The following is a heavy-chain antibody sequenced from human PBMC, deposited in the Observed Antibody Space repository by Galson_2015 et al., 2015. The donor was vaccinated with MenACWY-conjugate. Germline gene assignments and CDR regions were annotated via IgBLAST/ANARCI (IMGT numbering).Heavy chain of an antibody. CDR3: ATRTIAALDYYGMDV. V-gene: IGHV3-66*01. Sequence: SLRLSCAASGFTVSNNYMTWVRQAPGKGLEWVSIIYSGGSTNYAGSVKGRFSISRDNLKNAMHLQMNSLRAEDTAVYYCATRTIAALDYYGMDVWGQGTTVTVSS. D-gene: IGHD6-6*01. CDR2: IYSGGST. J-gene: IGHJ6*02. CDR1: GFTVSNNY.